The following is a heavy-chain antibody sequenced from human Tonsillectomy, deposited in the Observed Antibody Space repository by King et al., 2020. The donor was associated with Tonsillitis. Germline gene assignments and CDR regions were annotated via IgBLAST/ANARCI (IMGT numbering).Heavy chain of an antibody. CDR3: ARGRRSIMIFGMIKGYMDG. CDR1: GYTFTSYD. CDR2: MNPNSGNT. V-gene: IGHV1-8*01. D-gene: IGHD3/OR15-3a*01. Sequence: QLVQSGAEVKKPGASVKVSCKASGYTFTSYDINWVRQATGQGLEWMGWMNPNSGNTGYAQKFQGRVTMTRNTSISTVYMELSSLRSDDTAVYYCARGRRSIMIFGMIKGYMDGGGKGTTVTVSS. J-gene: IGHJ6*03.